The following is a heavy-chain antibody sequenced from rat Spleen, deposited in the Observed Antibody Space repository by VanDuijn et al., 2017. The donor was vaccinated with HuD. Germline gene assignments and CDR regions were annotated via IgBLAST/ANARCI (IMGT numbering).Heavy chain of an antibody. Sequence: QVQLKESGPGLVQPSQTLSLTCTVAGFSLTSYNVHWVRQPPGKGLEWMGVIWNTGGTRYNSALKSRLSISKDTSKSQVFLKMNSLQTEDTATYYCARDSYGGYRTPLNYWGQGVMVTVSS. D-gene: IGHD1-11*01. CDR1: GFSLTSYN. CDR3: ARDSYGGYRTPLNY. V-gene: IGHV2-41*01. CDR2: IWNTGGT. J-gene: IGHJ2*01.